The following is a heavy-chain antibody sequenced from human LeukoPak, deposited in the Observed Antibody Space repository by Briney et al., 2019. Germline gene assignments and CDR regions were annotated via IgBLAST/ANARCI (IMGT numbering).Heavy chain of an antibody. J-gene: IGHJ5*02. V-gene: IGHV3-23*01. CDR1: GFTFSNNA. Sequence: GGSLRLSCAASGFTFSNNAMSWVRQAPGKGLEWVSSISGSGRGGGTNYADSVRGRFTISRDNSKNTLYLQMNSLRAEDTAVYYCARAAVAVPYNWFDPWGQGTLVTVSS. CDR2: ISGSGRGGGT. CDR3: ARAAVAVPYNWFDP. D-gene: IGHD6-19*01.